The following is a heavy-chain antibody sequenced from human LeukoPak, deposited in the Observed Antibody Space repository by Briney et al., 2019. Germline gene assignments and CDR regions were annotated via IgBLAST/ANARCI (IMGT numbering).Heavy chain of an antibody. CDR2: INPNSGGT. CDR3: ARPGRYSGSYYFDY. D-gene: IGHD1-26*01. CDR1: GDMFTGYY. J-gene: IGHJ4*02. Sequence: ASMKVSCKASGDMFTGYYMHWVRQAPGQGLEWMGWINPNSGGTNYALKFQGRVTMTRDTSTSTVYMELSSLRSEDTAVYYCARPGRYSGSYYFDYWGQGTLVTVSS. V-gene: IGHV1-2*02.